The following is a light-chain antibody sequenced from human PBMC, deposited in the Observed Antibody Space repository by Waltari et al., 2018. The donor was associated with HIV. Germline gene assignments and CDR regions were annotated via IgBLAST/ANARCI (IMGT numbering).Light chain of an antibody. CDR1: SSDVGGYHY. J-gene: IGLJ2*01. CDR2: EVR. CDR3: SSYTTSSVVR. V-gene: IGLV2-14*03. Sequence: QSALTQPAYVSGSPGQSITISCTGTSSDVGGYHYVSWYQQHPDKAPTLMIYEVRNRHSGVSKRFAGSKSGNTASLAIAGLQAEDEADYYCSSYTTSSVVRFGGGTKLTV.